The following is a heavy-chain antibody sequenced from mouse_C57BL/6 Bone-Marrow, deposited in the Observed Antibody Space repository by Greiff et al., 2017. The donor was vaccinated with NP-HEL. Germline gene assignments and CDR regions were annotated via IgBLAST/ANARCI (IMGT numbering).Heavy chain of an antibody. CDR1: GYTFTTYP. Sequence: QVQLQQPGAELVKPGASVKLSWKASGYTFTTYPIEWMKQNPGKSLEWIGNFNPYNDDTKYNEKFKGKATLTVDKSSSTVYLELSRLTSDDSAVYYCGRQDPGYAMDYWGKGTSVTVSS. J-gene: IGHJ4*01. CDR3: GRQDPGYAMDY. V-gene: IGHV1-47*01. CDR2: FNPYNDDT.